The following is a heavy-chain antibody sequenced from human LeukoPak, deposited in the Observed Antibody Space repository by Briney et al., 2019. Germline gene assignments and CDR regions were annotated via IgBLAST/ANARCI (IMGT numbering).Heavy chain of an antibody. CDR3: ARQRGRDGFGELLVFGGHYYMDV. Sequence: GGSLRLSCAASGFTFSSYEMNWVRQAPGKGLEWVSYISSSGSTIYYADSVKGRFTISRDNSKNTLYLQMNSLRAEDTAVYYCARQRGRDGFGELLVFGGHYYMDVWGKGTTVTVSS. CDR1: GFTFSSYE. D-gene: IGHD3-10*01. J-gene: IGHJ6*03. CDR2: ISSSGSTI. V-gene: IGHV3-48*03.